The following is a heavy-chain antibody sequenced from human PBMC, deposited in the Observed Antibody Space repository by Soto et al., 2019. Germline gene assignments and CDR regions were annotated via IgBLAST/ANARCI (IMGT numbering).Heavy chain of an antibody. CDR1: GYTFTSYY. V-gene: IGHV1-46*01. J-gene: IGHJ2*01. Sequence: ASVKVSCKASGYTFTSYYMHWVRQAPGQGLEWMGIINPSGGSTSYAQKFQGRVTMTRDTSTSTVYMELSSLRSEDTAVYYCARDPLSYGDYAQTYWYFDLWGRGTRVTVSS. CDR3: ARDPLSYGDYAQTYWYFDL. CDR2: INPSGGST. D-gene: IGHD4-17*01.